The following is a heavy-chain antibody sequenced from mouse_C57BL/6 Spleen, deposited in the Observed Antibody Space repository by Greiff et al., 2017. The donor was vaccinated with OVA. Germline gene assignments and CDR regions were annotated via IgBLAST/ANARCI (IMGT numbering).Heavy chain of an antibody. Sequence: EVKLLESGGGLVKPGGSLKLSCAASGFTFSDYGMHWVRQAPEKGLEWVAYISSGSSTIYYADTVKGRFTISRDNAKNTLFLQMTSLRSEDTAMYYCAREGLSHGAMDYWGQGTSVTVSS. CDR2: ISSGSSTI. V-gene: IGHV5-17*01. CDR3: AREGLSHGAMDY. D-gene: IGHD1-1*01. J-gene: IGHJ4*01. CDR1: GFTFSDYG.